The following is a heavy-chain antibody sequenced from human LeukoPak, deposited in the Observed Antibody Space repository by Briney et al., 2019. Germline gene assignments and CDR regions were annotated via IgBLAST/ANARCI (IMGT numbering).Heavy chain of an antibody. CDR3: ARVDGTNAFDI. J-gene: IGHJ3*02. CDR2: INPSNGGT. CDR1: GYTFTDYY. Sequence: GASVKVSCKTSGYTFTDYYMHWARQAPGQGLEWMGRINPSNGGTNFAQNFQGRVTMTRDTSISTAYMELSRLTSDDTAIYYCARVDGTNAFDIWGQGTMVAVSS. V-gene: IGHV1-2*06. D-gene: IGHD1/OR15-1a*01.